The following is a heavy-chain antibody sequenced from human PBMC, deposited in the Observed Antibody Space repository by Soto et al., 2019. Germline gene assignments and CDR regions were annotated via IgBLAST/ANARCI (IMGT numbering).Heavy chain of an antibody. J-gene: IGHJ4*02. Sequence: EVQLVGSGGGLVQPGGSLRLSCAASGFSFSAYWIHWVRQAPEKGLEWVSRIKTDGSSTGYADSVKGRFTISRDNAKNILYLQMDSLRVEDTAVYYCAKREGNTFGLFHWGQGTLVTVSS. D-gene: IGHD5-18*01. CDR1: GFSFSAYW. V-gene: IGHV3-74*01. CDR3: AKREGNTFGLFH. CDR2: IKTDGSST.